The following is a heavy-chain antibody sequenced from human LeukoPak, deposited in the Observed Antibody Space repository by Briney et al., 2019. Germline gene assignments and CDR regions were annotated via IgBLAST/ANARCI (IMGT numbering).Heavy chain of an antibody. CDR2: IYPGDSDT. CDR1: GYSFTSYW. CDR3: ARCGVVVAATQQFYYGMDV. D-gene: IGHD2-15*01. V-gene: IGHV5-51*01. J-gene: IGHJ6*02. Sequence: GESLKISCKGSGYSFTSYWIGWVRQMPGKGLEWMGIIYPGDSDTSYSPSSQGQVTISADKSISTAYLQWSSLKASDTAMYYCARCGVVVAATQQFYYGMDVWGQGTTVTVSS.